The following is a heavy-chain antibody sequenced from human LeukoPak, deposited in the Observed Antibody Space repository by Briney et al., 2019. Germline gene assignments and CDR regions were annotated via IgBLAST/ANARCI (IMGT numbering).Heavy chain of an antibody. Sequence: SETLSLTCAVYGGSFSGYYWSWIRQPPGKGLEWIGEINHSGSTNYNPSLKSRVTISVDTSKNQFSLKLSSVTAADTAVYYCARARYYCGSGVVLYYFDYWGQGTLVTVSS. CDR1: GGSFSGYY. J-gene: IGHJ4*02. CDR2: INHSGST. V-gene: IGHV4-34*01. D-gene: IGHD3-10*01. CDR3: ARARYYCGSGVVLYYFDY.